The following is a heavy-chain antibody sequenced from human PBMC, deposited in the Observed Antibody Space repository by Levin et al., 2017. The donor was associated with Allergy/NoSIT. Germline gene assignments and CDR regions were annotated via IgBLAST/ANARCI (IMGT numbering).Heavy chain of an antibody. CDR1: GFTFSNYA. CDR2: ISSDGSNE. CDR3: ARDDYGSGSLFY. J-gene: IGHJ4*02. Sequence: GESLKISCATSGFTFSNYAMHWVRQAPGKGLEWVAVISSDGSNEFYADSVKGRSTISRDNSKNTLYLQLNSLRPEDTTVYYCARDDYGSGSLFYWGQGALVTVSS. D-gene: IGHD3-10*01. V-gene: IGHV3-30-3*01.